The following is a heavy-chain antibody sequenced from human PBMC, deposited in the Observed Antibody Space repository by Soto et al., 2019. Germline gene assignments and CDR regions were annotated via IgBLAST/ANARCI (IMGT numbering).Heavy chain of an antibody. CDR1: GGSISSSSYY. CDR3: ARRGYDSPGYYFDY. V-gene: IGHV4-39*01. J-gene: IGHJ4*02. D-gene: IGHD3-3*01. CDR2: IYYSGST. Sequence: SETLSLTCTVSGGSISSSSYYWGWIRQPPGKGLEWIGSIYYSGSTYYNPSLKSRVTISVDTSKNQFSLKLSSVTAADTAVYYCARRGYDSPGYYFDYWGQGTLVTVSS.